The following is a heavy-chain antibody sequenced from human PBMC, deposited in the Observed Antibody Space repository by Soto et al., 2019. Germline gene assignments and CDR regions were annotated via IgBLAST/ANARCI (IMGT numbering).Heavy chain of an antibody. D-gene: IGHD2-2*01. CDR2: IYYSGST. CDR3: ARSRAFDI. J-gene: IGHJ3*02. CDR1: GGSVSSGSYY. V-gene: IGHV4-61*01. Sequence: SETLSLTCTGSGGSVSSGSYYWSWIRQPPGKGLEWIGYIYYSGSTNYNPSLKSRVTISVDTSKNQFSLKLSSVTAADTAVYYCARSRAFDIWGQGTMVTVSS.